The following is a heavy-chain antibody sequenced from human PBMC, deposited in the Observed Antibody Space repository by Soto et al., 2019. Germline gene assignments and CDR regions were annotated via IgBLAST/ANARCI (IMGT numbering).Heavy chain of an antibody. CDR3: ARGVHYDSSGYHYFY. CDR2: IIPLFGTA. V-gene: IGHV1-69*13. D-gene: IGHD3-22*01. CDR1: GGTFSTYA. Sequence: GASVKVSCKASGGTFSTYAIDWVQQAPGQGLEWMGGIIPLFGTAKYAQNFQGRITITADESTNTAYMELRSLRSQDTAVYYCARGVHYDSSGYHYFYWGQGTLVTVSS. J-gene: IGHJ4*02.